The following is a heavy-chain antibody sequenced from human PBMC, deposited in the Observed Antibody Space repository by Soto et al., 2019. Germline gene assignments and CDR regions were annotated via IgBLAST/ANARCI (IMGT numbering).Heavy chain of an antibody. J-gene: IGHJ4*02. D-gene: IGHD6-19*01. CDR1: GYTFTSYA. Sequence: ASVKVSCKASGYTFTSYAMHWVRQAPGQRLEWMGWINAGNGNTKYSQKFQGRVTITRDTSASTAYMELSSLRSEDTAVYYCARDLDIAVAGAYGRYFDYWGQGTLVTVSS. CDR2: INAGNGNT. CDR3: ARDLDIAVAGAYGRYFDY. V-gene: IGHV1-3*01.